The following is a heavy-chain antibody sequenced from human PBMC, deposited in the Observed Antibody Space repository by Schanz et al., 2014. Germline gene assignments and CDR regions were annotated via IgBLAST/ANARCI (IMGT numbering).Heavy chain of an antibody. J-gene: IGHJ4*02. D-gene: IGHD3-10*01. V-gene: IGHV3-23*04. CDR1: GFSFGTYA. Sequence: VQLVESGGGLVQPGGSLRLSCAASGFSFGTYAMSWVRQAPGKGLEWVSAMNESHSTIYYADSVKGRFTISRDNSKNSLYLQMNSLRAEDTAVYYCARIGGSVFDYWAQGTLVTVSS. CDR2: MNESHSTI. CDR3: ARIGGSVFDY.